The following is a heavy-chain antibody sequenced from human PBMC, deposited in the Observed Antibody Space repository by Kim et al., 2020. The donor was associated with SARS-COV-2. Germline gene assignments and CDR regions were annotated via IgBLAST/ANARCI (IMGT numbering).Heavy chain of an antibody. Sequence: ASVKVSCKVSGYTLTELSMHWVRQAPGKGLEWMGGFDPEDGETIYAQKFQGRVTMTEDTSTDTAYMELSSLRSEDTAVYYCATEGYCSGGSCYGANYYYGMDVWGQGTTVTVSS. J-gene: IGHJ6*02. V-gene: IGHV1-24*01. CDR2: FDPEDGET. CDR1: GYTLTELS. D-gene: IGHD2-15*01. CDR3: ATEGYCSGGSCYGANYYYGMDV.